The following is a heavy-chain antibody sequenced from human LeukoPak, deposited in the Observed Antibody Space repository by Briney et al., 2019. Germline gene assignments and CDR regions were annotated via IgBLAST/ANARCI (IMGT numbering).Heavy chain of an antibody. Sequence: GGSLRLSCAASGFAFSSYSMNWVRQAPGKGLEWVSYVSSSGNTMYYADSAKGRFTISRDNSKNTLYLQMNSLRAEDTAVYYCARVSYLENYYDSSGYFDYWGQGTLVTVSS. CDR3: ARVSYLENYYDSSGYFDY. D-gene: IGHD3-22*01. J-gene: IGHJ4*02. CDR1: GFAFSSYS. CDR2: VSSSGNTM. V-gene: IGHV3-48*01.